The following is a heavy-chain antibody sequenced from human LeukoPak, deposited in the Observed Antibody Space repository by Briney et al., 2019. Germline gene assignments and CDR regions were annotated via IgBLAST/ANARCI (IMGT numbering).Heavy chain of an antibody. J-gene: IGHJ4*02. Sequence: GASVKVSCEASGYTFTSYGISWVRQAPGQGLEWMGWISAYNGNTNYAQKLQGRVTMTTDTSTSTAYMELRSLRSDDTAVYYCARTKSYSSGWYDPLSYFDYWGQGTLVTVSS. CDR2: ISAYNGNT. CDR3: ARTKSYSSGWYDPLSYFDY. D-gene: IGHD6-19*01. CDR1: GYTFTSYG. V-gene: IGHV1-18*01.